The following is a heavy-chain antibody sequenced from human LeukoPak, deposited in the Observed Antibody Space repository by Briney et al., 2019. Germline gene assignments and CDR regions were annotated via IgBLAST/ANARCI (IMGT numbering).Heavy chain of an antibody. D-gene: IGHD3/OR15-3a*01. CDR2: IYYGGST. CDR1: GGSISSYY. Sequence: SETLSLTCTVSGGSISSYYWSWIRQPPGKGLEWIGYIYYGGSTNYNPSLKSRVTISVDTSKNQVSLKLSSVTAADTAVYYCARETGSGLFILPGGQGTLVTVSS. J-gene: IGHJ4*02. CDR3: ARETGSGLFILP. V-gene: IGHV4-59*01.